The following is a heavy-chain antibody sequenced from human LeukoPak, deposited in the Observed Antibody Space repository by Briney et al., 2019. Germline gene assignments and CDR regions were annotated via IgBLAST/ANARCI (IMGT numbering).Heavy chain of an antibody. Sequence: GGSLRLSCAASGFRFSFDSYAMSWGRQAPGKGLEWVSAISSSGDYTYYADSVKGRFTISRDNSKSTLYLQMNNLRADDTAVYYCANNYYGSGSFYPLEYWGQGALVTVSS. J-gene: IGHJ4*02. D-gene: IGHD3-10*01. CDR1: GFRFSFDSYA. CDR2: ISSSGDYT. CDR3: ANNYYGSGSFYPLEY. V-gene: IGHV3-23*01.